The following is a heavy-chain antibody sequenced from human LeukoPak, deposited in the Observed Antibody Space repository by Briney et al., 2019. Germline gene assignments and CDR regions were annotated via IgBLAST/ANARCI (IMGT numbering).Heavy chain of an antibody. CDR2: ISGSGGST. Sequence: GGSLRLSCAASGFTFSSYAMSWVRQAPGKGLEWVSAISGSGGSTYYADSVKGRFTISRDNSKNTLCLQMNSLRAEDTAVYYCAKGSWIQLWLIDYWGQGTLVTVSS. J-gene: IGHJ4*02. D-gene: IGHD5-18*01. CDR3: AKGSWIQLWLIDY. CDR1: GFTFSSYA. V-gene: IGHV3-23*01.